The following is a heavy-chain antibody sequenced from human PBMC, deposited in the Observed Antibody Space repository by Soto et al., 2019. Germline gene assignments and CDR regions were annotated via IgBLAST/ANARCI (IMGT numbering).Heavy chain of an antibody. CDR2: INSDGSST. Sequence: GGSLRLSCAASGFTFSSYWMHWVRQAPGKGLVWVSRINSDGSSTSYAESVKGRFTISRDNAKNTLYLEMNSLRAEYTAVYYCARDGHYDSSGSLDPWGQGTLVTVSS. V-gene: IGHV3-74*01. CDR1: GFTFSSYW. CDR3: ARDGHYDSSGSLDP. D-gene: IGHD3-22*01. J-gene: IGHJ5*02.